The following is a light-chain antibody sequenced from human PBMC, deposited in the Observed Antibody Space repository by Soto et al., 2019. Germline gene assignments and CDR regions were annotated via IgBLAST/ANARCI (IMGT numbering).Light chain of an antibody. V-gene: IGLV2-14*03. Sequence: QSALAQPASVSGSPGQPITISCAGSSRDIGGYDFVSWYQQHPGEVPKLIIFDVSDRPSGVSDRFSGSKSGDTASLTISGLQVEDEADYYCSSFSNSDTPYVFGTGTKVTVL. CDR3: SSFSNSDTPYV. J-gene: IGLJ1*01. CDR1: SRDIGGYDF. CDR2: DVS.